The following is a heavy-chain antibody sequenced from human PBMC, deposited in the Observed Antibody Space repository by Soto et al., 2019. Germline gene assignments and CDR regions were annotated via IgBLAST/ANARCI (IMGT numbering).Heavy chain of an antibody. V-gene: IGHV4-59*01. CDR2: IYNSGST. J-gene: IGHJ4*02. D-gene: IGHD5-12*01. CDR1: GGSISRYY. CDR3: AGVGGVDGYNYLNY. Sequence: QVQLQESGPGLVKPSETLSLTCTVSGGSISRYYWNWLRQPPGKGLEWIGYIYNSGSTNYNPSLKSRVTMSVDTSKIQISLQLSSVTAADTALYYCAGVGGVDGYNYLNYWGQGTLVTVSS.